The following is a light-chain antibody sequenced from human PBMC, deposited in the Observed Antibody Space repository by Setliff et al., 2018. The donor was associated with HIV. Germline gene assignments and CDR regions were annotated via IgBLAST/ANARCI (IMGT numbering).Light chain of an antibody. CDR1: SNDVGGYNY. CDR2: DVT. Sequence: QSALTQLPSASGSPGQSVTITCTGTSNDVGGYNYVSWYQQHPGKAPKLLIYDVTKRPSGVPDRFFASKPGNTASLTVSGLQAEDEADYYCSSYTGSDNYVFGTGTKVTVL. J-gene: IGLJ1*01. CDR3: SSYTGSDNYV. V-gene: IGLV2-8*01.